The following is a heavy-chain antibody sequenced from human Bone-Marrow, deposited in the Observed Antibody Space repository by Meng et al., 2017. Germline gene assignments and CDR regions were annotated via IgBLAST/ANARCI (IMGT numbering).Heavy chain of an antibody. D-gene: IGHD6-19*01. J-gene: IGHJ4*02. CDR3: AKAPFIAVAGGGHY. CDR1: GFTFSSYA. CDR2: ISYDGSNK. Sequence: GESLKISCAASGFTFSSYAMHWVRQAPGKGLEWVAVISYDGSNKYYADSVKGRFTISRDNSKNTLYLQMNSLRAEDTAVYYCAKAPFIAVAGGGHYWGQGTLVTVSS. V-gene: IGHV3-30*04.